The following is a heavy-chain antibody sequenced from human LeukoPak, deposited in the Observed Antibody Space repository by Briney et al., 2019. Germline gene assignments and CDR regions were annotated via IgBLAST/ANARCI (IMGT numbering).Heavy chain of an antibody. V-gene: IGHV1-2*02. D-gene: IGHD6-19*01. Sequence: ASVKVSCKASGYTFTGYYMHWVRQAPGQGLEWMGWINPNSGGTNYAQKFQGRVTMTRDTSISTAYMELSRLRSDDTAVYYCARDPYSSGWYEDYWGQGTLVTVSS. CDR2: INPNSGGT. J-gene: IGHJ4*02. CDR3: ARDPYSSGWYEDY. CDR1: GYTFTGYY.